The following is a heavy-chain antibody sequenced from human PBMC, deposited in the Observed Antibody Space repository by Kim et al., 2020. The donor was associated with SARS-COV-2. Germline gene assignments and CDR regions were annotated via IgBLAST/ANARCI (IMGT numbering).Heavy chain of an antibody. CDR3: AKEDRTGTQVF. Sequence: GGSLRLSCAASGFSFSTCAMSWVRQAPGRGLEWVSTISVSGDRTYYADSVRGRFTISRDNTKNTLFLQVNSLRAEDTALYYCAKEDRTGTQVFWGQGTLV. J-gene: IGHJ4*01. CDR2: ISVSGDRT. CDR1: GFSFSTCA. D-gene: IGHD1-7*01. V-gene: IGHV3-23*01.